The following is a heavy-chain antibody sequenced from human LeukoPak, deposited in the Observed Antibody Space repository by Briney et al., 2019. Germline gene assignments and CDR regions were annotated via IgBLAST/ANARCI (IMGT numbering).Heavy chain of an antibody. Sequence: GGSLRLSCAASGFTFSSYAMSWVRQAPGKGREWVSAISGSGGSTYYADSVKGRFTICRDNAKNSLYLQMNSLRAEDTAVYYCARDKGSDFWSGTYWFDPWGQGTLVTVSS. D-gene: IGHD3-3*01. CDR3: ARDKGSDFWSGTYWFDP. V-gene: IGHV3-23*01. CDR2: ISGSGGST. J-gene: IGHJ5*02. CDR1: GFTFSSYA.